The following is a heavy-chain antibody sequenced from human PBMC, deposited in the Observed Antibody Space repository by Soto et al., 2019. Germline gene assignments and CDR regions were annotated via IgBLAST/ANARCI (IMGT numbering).Heavy chain of an antibody. J-gene: IGHJ5*02. CDR2: ISSSSSYI. V-gene: IGHV3-21*01. CDR3: ARGFTAYDFWSGYYWSPWFDP. CDR1: GFTFSSYS. Sequence: EVQLVESGGGLVKPGGSLRLSCAASGFTFSSYSMNWVRQAPGKGLEWVSSISSSSSYIYYADSVKGRFTISRDNAKSSLYLQMNSLRAEDTAVYYCARGFTAYDFWSGYYWSPWFDPWGQGTLVTVSS. D-gene: IGHD3-3*01.